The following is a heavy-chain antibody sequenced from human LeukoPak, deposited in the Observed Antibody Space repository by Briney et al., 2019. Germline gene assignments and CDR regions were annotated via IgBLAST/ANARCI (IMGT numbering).Heavy chain of an antibody. Sequence: PGGSLRLSCAASGFTFSDAWMSWVRQDPGKGLEWVGRVKSKTHGGTTAYAAPVKGRFTISRDDSKTTVYLQMNSLKSEDAALYYCTTERPYFDNWGQGTLVTVSS. CDR3: TTERPYFDN. V-gene: IGHV3-15*01. CDR2: VKSKTHGGTT. J-gene: IGHJ4*02. CDR1: GFTFSDAW.